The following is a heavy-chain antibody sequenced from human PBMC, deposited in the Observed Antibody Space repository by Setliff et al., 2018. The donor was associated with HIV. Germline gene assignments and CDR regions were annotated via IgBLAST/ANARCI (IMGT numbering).Heavy chain of an antibody. CDR1: GGSISTGVYY. CDR2: ISASAST. J-gene: IGHJ4*01. D-gene: IGHD6-13*01. CDR3: ARVYSRSWFFFDH. Sequence: PSETLSLTCTVSGGSISTGVYYWSWIRQPADKALEWIGRISASASTNYNPSLESRVTLSIDTSNNQFSLKLTSVTAADTAVYYCARVYSRSWFFFDHWGHGILVTVSS. V-gene: IGHV4-61*02.